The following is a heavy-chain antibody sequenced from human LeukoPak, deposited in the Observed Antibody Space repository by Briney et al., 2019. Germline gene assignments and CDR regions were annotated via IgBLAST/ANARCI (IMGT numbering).Heavy chain of an antibody. D-gene: IGHD6-6*01. CDR3: ARKSAARKTSEFDY. CDR2: INPNSGGT. V-gene: IGHV1-2*02. J-gene: IGHJ4*02. CDR1: GYTFTGYY. Sequence: ASVKVSCKASGYTFTGYYMHWVRQAPGQGLEWMGWINPNSGGTNYAQDFHGRFTMTRDTSISTAYMELSRLRSDDPAVYYCARKSAARKTSEFDYWGQGTLVAVSS.